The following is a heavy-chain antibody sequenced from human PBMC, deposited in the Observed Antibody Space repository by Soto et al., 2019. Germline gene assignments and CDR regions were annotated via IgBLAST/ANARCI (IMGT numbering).Heavy chain of an antibody. V-gene: IGHV5-51*01. CDR2: IYPGDSDT. CDR3: ARPSYSSSRYYGMDV. J-gene: IGHJ6*02. Sequence: GESLKISCKGSGYSFTSYWIGWVRQMPGKGLEWMGIIYPGDSDTRYSPSLEGQVTISADKSITTAYLQWSSLKASDTAMYYCARPSYSSSRYYGMDVWGQGTTVTVSS. D-gene: IGHD6-6*01. CDR1: GYSFTSYW.